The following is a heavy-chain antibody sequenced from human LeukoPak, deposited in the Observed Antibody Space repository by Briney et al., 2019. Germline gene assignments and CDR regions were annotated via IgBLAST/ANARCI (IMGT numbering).Heavy chain of an antibody. CDR1: GFKFSNYG. J-gene: IGHJ4*02. CDR2: IWFDGSYI. Sequence: GGSLRLSCAASGFKFSNYGMHWVRQAPGKELDWVAVIWFDGSYIYYGDSVRGRFTISRDNSKNTLYLQMNSLRAEDTAIYYCAKVVQYTASTGTGLDYWGQGTLVTVSS. V-gene: IGHV3-33*06. CDR3: AKVVQYTASTGTGLDY. D-gene: IGHD6-13*01.